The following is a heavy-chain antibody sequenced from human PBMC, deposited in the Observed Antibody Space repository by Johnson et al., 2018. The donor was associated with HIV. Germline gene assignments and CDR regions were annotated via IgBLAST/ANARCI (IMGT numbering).Heavy chain of an antibody. J-gene: IGHJ3*02. CDR1: GFTFSDNY. V-gene: IGHV3-30-3*01. Sequence: QVQLVESGRGLVQPGGSLRLSCVASGFTFSDNYMSWIRQAPGKGLEWVSVISYDGSNKYYADSVKGRITVSRDNSKNTLSLQMDSLRPEDTAVYYCARDRSPGFDAFDIWGQGTMVTV. CDR2: ISYDGSNK. CDR3: ARDRSPGFDAFDI. D-gene: IGHD1-1*01.